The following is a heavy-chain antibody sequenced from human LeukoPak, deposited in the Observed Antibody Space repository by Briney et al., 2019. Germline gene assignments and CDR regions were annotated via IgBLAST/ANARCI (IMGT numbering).Heavy chain of an antibody. Sequence: GGSLRLSCAASGFTFSSYGMHWVRQAPGKGLEWVAYIQYDGSNEQFADSVKGRFSISRDSSKNILYRQVNSLRAKDTAVYYCAKDRCSNGIGCYYYYMDVWGKGTTVTISS. CDR1: GFTFSSYG. J-gene: IGHJ6*03. CDR2: IQYDGSNE. D-gene: IGHD2-8*01. CDR3: AKDRCSNGIGCYYYYMDV. V-gene: IGHV3-30*02.